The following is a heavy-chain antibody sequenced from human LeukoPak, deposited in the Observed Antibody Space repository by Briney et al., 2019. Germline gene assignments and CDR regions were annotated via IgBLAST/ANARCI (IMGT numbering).Heavy chain of an antibody. J-gene: IGHJ4*02. D-gene: IGHD3-3*01. CDR2: ISASGEST. V-gene: IGHV3-23*01. Sequence: PGGSLRLSCAASGFTFSNYVIHWVRQAPGKGLEWVSGISASGESTYYADSVKGRFTISRDNFKNTLNLQMNSLRGEDTALYYCAKVFGSRREVIFDSWGQGTLVTVSS. CDR3: AKVFGSRREVIFDS. CDR1: GFTFSNYV.